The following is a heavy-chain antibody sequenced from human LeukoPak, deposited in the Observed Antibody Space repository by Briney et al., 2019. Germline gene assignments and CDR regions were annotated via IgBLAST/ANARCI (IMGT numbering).Heavy chain of an antibody. CDR2: ISAYNGNT. CDR3: ARGNYYDSSGYYVDY. Sequence: ASVKVSCKASGYTFTSYGISWVRQAPGQGLEWMGWISAYNGNTNYAQKLQGRVTMTTDTSTSTAYMELRSLRSDDTAVYYCARGNYYDSSGYYVDYWGQGTLVTVSS. CDR1: GYTFTSYG. J-gene: IGHJ4*02. V-gene: IGHV1-18*01. D-gene: IGHD3-22*01.